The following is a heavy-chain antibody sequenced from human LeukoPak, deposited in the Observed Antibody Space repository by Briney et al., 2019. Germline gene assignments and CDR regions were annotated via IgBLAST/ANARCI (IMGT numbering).Heavy chain of an antibody. CDR1: GFTFSSYG. CDR2: ISYDGSNK. J-gene: IGHJ3*02. CDR3: AKDQRRLGYCSGGSCYVGAFDI. D-gene: IGHD2-15*01. Sequence: GGSLRLSCAASGFTFSSYGMHWVRQAPGKGLEWVAVISYDGSNKYYADSVKGRFTISRDNSKNTLYLQMNSLRAEDTAVYYCAKDQRRLGYCSGGSCYVGAFDIWGQGTMVTVSS. V-gene: IGHV3-30*18.